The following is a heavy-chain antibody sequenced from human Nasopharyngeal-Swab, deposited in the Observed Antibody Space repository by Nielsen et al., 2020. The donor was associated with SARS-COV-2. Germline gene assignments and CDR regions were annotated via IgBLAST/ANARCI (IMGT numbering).Heavy chain of an antibody. D-gene: IGHD3-10*01. Sequence: VRQMPGKGLEWIGEINHSGSTNYNPSLKSRVTISVDTSKNQFSLKLSSVTAADTAVYYCARGRTMVRGPVDYWGQGTLVTVSS. J-gene: IGHJ4*02. V-gene: IGHV4-34*01. CDR2: INHSGST. CDR3: ARGRTMVRGPVDY.